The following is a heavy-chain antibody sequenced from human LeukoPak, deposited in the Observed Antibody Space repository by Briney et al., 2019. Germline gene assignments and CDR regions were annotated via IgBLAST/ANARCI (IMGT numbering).Heavy chain of an antibody. J-gene: IGHJ6*02. Sequence: SVKVSCKASGGTFSSYAISWVRQAPGQGLEWMGRIIPILGIANYAQKFQGRVTITADKSTSTAYMELSSLRSEDTAVYYCARCQVVPAAIGMDVWAKGPRSPSP. CDR3: ARCQVVPAAIGMDV. V-gene: IGHV1-69*04. D-gene: IGHD2-2*01. CDR2: IIPILGIA. CDR1: GGTFSSYA.